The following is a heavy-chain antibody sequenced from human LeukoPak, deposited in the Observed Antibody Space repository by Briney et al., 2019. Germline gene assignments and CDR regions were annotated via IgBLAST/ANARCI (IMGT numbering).Heavy chain of an antibody. J-gene: IGHJ3*02. V-gene: IGHV4-59*12. CDR3: ARDVLVGVRDAFDI. Sequence: SSETLSLTCTVSGGSISSYYWSWIRQPPGKGLEWIGYIYYSGSTNYNPSLKSRVTISVDTSKNQFSLKLSSVTAADTAVYYCARDVLVGVRDAFDIWGQGTMVTVSS. CDR2: IYYSGST. CDR1: GGSISSYY. D-gene: IGHD2-21*01.